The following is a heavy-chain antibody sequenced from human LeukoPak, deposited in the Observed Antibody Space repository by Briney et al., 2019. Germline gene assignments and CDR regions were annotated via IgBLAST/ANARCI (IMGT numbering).Heavy chain of an antibody. CDR3: TRPSSGYSYGFDI. D-gene: IGHD5-18*01. Sequence: GGSLRLSCAASGFTFSGSAMHWVRQASGKGLEWVGRIRSKANSYATAYAASVKGRFTISRDDSKNTAYLQMNSLKTEDTAVYYCTRPSSGYSYGFDIWGQGTMVTVSS. J-gene: IGHJ3*02. CDR2: IRSKANSYAT. CDR1: GFTFSGSA. V-gene: IGHV3-73*01.